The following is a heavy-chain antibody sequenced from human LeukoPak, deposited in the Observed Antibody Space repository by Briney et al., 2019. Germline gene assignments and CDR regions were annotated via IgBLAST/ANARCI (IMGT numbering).Heavy chain of an antibody. CDR1: GGTFSSYA. CDR3: ARGGCGGDCYPLDYYGMDV. V-gene: IGHV1-69*13. CDR2: IIPIFGTA. D-gene: IGHD2-21*02. Sequence: SVKVSCKASGGTFSSYAISWVRQAPGQGLEWMGGIIPIFGTANYAQKFQGRVTITADESTSTAYMELSSLRSEDTAVYYCARGGCGGDCYPLDYYGMDVWGQGTTVTVSS. J-gene: IGHJ6*02.